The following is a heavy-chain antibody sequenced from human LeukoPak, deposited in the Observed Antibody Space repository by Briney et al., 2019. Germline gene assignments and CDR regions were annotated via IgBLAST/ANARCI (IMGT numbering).Heavy chain of an antibody. CDR1: GFTFSSLA. V-gene: IGHV3-23*01. CDR3: AKMNGYMDV. CDR2: ISGRGSAT. D-gene: IGHD1-1*01. J-gene: IGHJ6*03. Sequence: DPGGSLRLSCTASGFTFSSLAIRWVSQAPGRGGEWVGGISGRGSATYYADFVKRRFTISIDNSKNTMYLEMNSLRAEDTAVYYCAKMNGYMDVWGKGTTVTVSS.